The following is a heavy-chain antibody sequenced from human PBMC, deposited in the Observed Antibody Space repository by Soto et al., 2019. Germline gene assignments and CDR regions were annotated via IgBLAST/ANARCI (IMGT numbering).Heavy chain of an antibody. V-gene: IGHV1-18*04. CDR2: VSGHNGNT. J-gene: IGHJ4*02. CDR1: GYTFINHG. CDR3: ARGLYPLAYYFDS. Sequence: GASVKVSCKTSGYTFINHGISWVRQAPGQGLEWMGWVSGHNGNTKYAQKFKGRVTMTTETSTSTAYMELRSLSSDDTAVYFCARGLYPLAYYFDSWGQGTAVTVSS.